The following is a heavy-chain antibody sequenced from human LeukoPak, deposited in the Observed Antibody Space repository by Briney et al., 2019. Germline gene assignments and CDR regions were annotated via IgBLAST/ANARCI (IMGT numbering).Heavy chain of an antibody. D-gene: IGHD6-13*01. CDR2: ISGSGGST. CDR3: ATSFGPVIAAAGTGAD. V-gene: IGHV3-23*01. Sequence: GGSLRLSCAASGFTFSSYAMSWVRQAPGQGLEWVSAISGSGGSTYYAVSVKGRFTISRDNSKNTLYLQMNSLRAEDTAVYYCATSFGPVIAAAGTGADWGQGTLVTVSS. J-gene: IGHJ4*02. CDR1: GFTFSSYA.